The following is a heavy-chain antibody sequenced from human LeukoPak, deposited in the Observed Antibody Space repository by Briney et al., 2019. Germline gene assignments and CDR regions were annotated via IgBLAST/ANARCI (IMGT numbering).Heavy chain of an antibody. J-gene: IGHJ4*02. V-gene: IGHV3-49*04. Sequence: GGSLRLCCTASGFTFGDYAMNWVRQAPGKGLERVGFIRKKPSGCTTEYAAPVKGRFTISRDDSKRMVYLQMNSLKTEHTAVYYSTRGYNIPFDQWGQGTLPSVSS. D-gene: IGHD5-18*01. CDR3: TRGYNIPFDQ. CDR1: GFTFGDYA. CDR2: IRKKPSGCTT.